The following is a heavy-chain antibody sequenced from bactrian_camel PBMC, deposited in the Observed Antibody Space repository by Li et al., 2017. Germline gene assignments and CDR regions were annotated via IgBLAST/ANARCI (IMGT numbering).Heavy chain of an antibody. CDR3: AAGSVNTGGSYSWPQFGGCRFNY. Sequence: HVQLVESGGGSVQPGETLRLSCAASGVLYSSCTMGWYRQAPGNERELVSQFFQSGTTYYSDSVKARFTVSQDNAENTVYLQMDSLRVDDTGMYYCAAGSVNTGGSYSWPQFGGCRFNYWGQGTQVTVS. J-gene: IGHJ4*01. V-gene: IGHV3S53*01. CDR1: GVLYSSCT. D-gene: IGHD2*01. CDR2: FFQSGTT.